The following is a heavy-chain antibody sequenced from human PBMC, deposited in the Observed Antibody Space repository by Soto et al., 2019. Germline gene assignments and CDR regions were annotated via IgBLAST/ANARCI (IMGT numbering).Heavy chain of an antibody. CDR2: ISYDGENQ. J-gene: IGHJ5*02. V-gene: IGHV3-30*04. Sequence: GGSLRLSCAASGFSFSHYAMHWVRQPPGKGLEWVALISYDGENQYFTDSVRGRFTISRDNSKTAVYLEMNDLRLDDTATYYCVSPHSESSNAFDLWGQGTLVTSPQ. D-gene: IGHD3-10*01. CDR1: GFSFSHYA. CDR3: VSPHSESSNAFDL.